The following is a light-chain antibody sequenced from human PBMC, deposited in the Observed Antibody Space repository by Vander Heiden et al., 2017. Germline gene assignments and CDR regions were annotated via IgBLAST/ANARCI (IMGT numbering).Light chain of an antibody. J-gene: IGLJ3*02. CDR2: DVT. Sequence: SALSQPRSVSVSPRQSVTISCSGTGSDVGDYDYVSWYQQHPGKAPKLLSYDVTKWPSGVPDRFSGSKSGNTATLTSSGRLTEDEADYCCCSYAGSYTWVFGGGTKVTVL. V-gene: IGLV2-11*01. CDR1: GSDVGDYDY. CDR3: CSYAGSYTWV.